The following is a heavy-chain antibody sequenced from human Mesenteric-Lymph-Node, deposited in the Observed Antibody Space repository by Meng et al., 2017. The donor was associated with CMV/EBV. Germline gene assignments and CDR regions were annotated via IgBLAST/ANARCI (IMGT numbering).Heavy chain of an antibody. CDR1: GGSISRSSYY. D-gene: IGHD4-23*01. Sequence: GSLRLSCTISGGSISRSSYYWGWIRQPPGKGLEWIGSIHYSGSTYYNPSLKSRVTISIDRSKNQFSLKLSSVTAADTAVYYCTTTDPTYGGNYYFDNWGQGTLVTVSS. V-gene: IGHV4-39*07. J-gene: IGHJ4*02. CDR2: IHYSGST. CDR3: TTTDPTYGGNYYFDN.